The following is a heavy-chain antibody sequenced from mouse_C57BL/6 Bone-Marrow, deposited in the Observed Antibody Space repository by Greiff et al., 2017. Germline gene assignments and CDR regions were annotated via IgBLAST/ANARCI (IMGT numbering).Heavy chain of an antibody. J-gene: IGHJ3*01. D-gene: IGHD1-1*02. CDR1: GYTFTSYW. CDR3: AVLSILAY. Sequence: QVQLQQPGAELVRPGTSVKLSCKASGYTFTSYWMHWVKQRPGQGLEWIGVIDPSDSYTNYNQKFKGKATLTVDTSSSTAYMQLSSLTSEDSAVYYCAVLSILAYWGQGTLVTVSA. V-gene: IGHV1-59*01. CDR2: IDPSDSYT.